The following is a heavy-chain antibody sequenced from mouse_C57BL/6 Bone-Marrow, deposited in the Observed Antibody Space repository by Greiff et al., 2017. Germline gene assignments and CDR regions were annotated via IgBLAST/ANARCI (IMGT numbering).Heavy chain of an antibody. CDR2: IDPSDSYT. Sequence: QVQLQQPGAELVMPGASVKLSCKASGYTFTSYWMHWVKQRPGQGLEWIGEIDPSDSYTNYNQKFKGKSTLTVDNSSSTAYMQLSSLTSEDSAVYYCARGVTTVESWFAYWGQGTLVTVSA. CDR3: ARGVTTVESWFAY. D-gene: IGHD1-1*01. V-gene: IGHV1-69*01. CDR1: GYTFTSYW. J-gene: IGHJ3*01.